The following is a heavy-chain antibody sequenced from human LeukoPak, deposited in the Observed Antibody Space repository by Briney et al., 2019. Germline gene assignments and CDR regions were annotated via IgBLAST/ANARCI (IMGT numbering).Heavy chain of an antibody. D-gene: IGHD4-17*01. CDR3: AREVTTVTTSDAFDI. V-gene: IGHV3-21*01. CDR1: GFTFNNYA. CDR2: ISSSSSYI. Sequence: GGSLRLSCAAPGFTFNNYAMSWVRQAPGKGLEWVSSISSSSSYIYYADSVKGRFTISRDNAKNSLYLQMNSLRAEDTAVYYCAREVTTVTTSDAFDIWGQGTMVTVSS. J-gene: IGHJ3*02.